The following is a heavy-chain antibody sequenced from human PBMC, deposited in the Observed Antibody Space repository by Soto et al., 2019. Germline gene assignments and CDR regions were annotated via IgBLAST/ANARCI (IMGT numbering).Heavy chain of an antibody. CDR3: TCGRPHAFDI. CDR2: INTNTGNP. V-gene: IGHV7-4-1*01. CDR1: GYTFTSYA. Sequence: ASVKVSCKASGYTFTSYAMNWLRQAPGQGLEWMGWINTNTGNPTYAQGFTGRFVFSLDTSVSTAYLQICSLKAEDTAVYYCTCGRPHAFDIWGQGTMVTVSS. J-gene: IGHJ3*02. D-gene: IGHD1-26*01.